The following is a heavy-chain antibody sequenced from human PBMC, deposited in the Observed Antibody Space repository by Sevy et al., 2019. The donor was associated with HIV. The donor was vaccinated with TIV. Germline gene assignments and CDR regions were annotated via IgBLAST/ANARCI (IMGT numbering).Heavy chain of an antibody. Sequence: GGSLRLSCAASGFTFSDFGMQWVRQAPGKGLQWVAVIWNDGSNKYYADPVKGRFTTSRDNSSNRLYLQMNSLRAEDTAVYYCARDVRGEGIRPGDLDYWGQGTLVTVSS. CDR2: IWNDGSNK. CDR3: ARDVRGEGIRPGDLDY. J-gene: IGHJ4*02. D-gene: IGHD3-10*02. V-gene: IGHV3-33*01. CDR1: GFTFSDFG.